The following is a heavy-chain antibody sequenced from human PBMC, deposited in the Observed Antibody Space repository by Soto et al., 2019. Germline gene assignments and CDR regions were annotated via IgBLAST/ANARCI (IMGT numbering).Heavy chain of an antibody. CDR1: GFTFSRLW. V-gene: IGHV3-74*01. D-gene: IGHD6-13*01. Sequence: EVQLVESGGGLVQPGGSLRLSCAASGFTFSRLWMHWVRQAPGKGLVWVSRISSDGTTTHYADSVRGRFTMSRDNAKNTLYLQLSSLRAEDTGVDFCAREEPVSSWSPLDYWGQGALVTVSS. J-gene: IGHJ4*02. CDR2: ISSDGTTT. CDR3: AREEPVSSWSPLDY.